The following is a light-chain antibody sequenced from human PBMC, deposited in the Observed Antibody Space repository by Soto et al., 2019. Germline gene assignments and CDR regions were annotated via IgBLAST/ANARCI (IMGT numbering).Light chain of an antibody. Sequence: DLQMTQSPSTLSASVGDRVTITCRTSQSISSWLAWYQQKPGKAPKLLIYKASTLESGVPSRFSGSGSGTEFTLTISSLQPDDFATYYCQQGWTFGQGTKVEIK. CDR1: QSISSW. V-gene: IGKV1-5*03. J-gene: IGKJ1*01. CDR2: KAS. CDR3: QQGWT.